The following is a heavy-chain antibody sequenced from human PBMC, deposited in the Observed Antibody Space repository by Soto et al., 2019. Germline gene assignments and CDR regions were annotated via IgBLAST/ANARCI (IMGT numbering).Heavy chain of an antibody. V-gene: IGHV1-18*01. Sequence: ASVKVSCKASGYTFTASGISWVRQAPGQGLEWMGWTSIYNGHTEYSPKFLGRVVMTTDTSADTAYLELKSLRLDDAALYYCARWDDYGASDQYHFDQWGQGTLVTVSS. CDR3: ARWDDYGASDQYHFDQ. D-gene: IGHD4-17*01. J-gene: IGHJ4*02. CDR1: GYTFTASG. CDR2: TSIYNGHT.